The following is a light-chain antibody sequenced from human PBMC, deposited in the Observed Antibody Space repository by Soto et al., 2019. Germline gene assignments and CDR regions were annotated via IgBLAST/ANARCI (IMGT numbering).Light chain of an antibody. V-gene: IGKV3-11*01. CDR3: QQRSNWPPYT. Sequence: EIVLTQSPATLSLSPGDRATLSCRASQSVSSYLAWYQQKPGQPPRLLIYDASNRATGIPARFSGSGSGTDFTLTISSLEPEDFAVDYCQQRSNWPPYTFGQGTKLEIK. J-gene: IGKJ2*01. CDR2: DAS. CDR1: QSVSSY.